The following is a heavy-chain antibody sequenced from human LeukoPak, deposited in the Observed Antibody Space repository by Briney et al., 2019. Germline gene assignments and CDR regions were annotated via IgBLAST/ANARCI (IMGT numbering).Heavy chain of an antibody. CDR2: IYYSGSA. V-gene: IGHV4-59*01. CDR3: ARGRSYDILTGYYFPYYYYMDV. J-gene: IGHJ6*03. D-gene: IGHD3-9*01. CDR1: GGSISSYY. Sequence: SETLSLTCTVSGGSISSYYWSWIRQPPGKGLEWIGYIYYSGSANYNPSLKSRVTISVDTSKNQFSLKLSSVTAADTAVYYCARGRSYDILTGYYFPYYYYMDVWGKGTTVTISS.